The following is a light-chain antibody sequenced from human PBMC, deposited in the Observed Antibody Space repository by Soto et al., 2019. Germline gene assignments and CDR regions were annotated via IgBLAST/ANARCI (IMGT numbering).Light chain of an antibody. V-gene: IGKV3-20*01. CDR1: QSVSSSY. Sequence: EIVLTQSPGTLSLSPGERATLSCRASQSVSSSYLAWYQQKPGQAPRLLIYGVSARATGIPDRFSGSGSGTDFTLTISRLEPEDFAVYYCQQYDSSPLTFGGGTKVDI. J-gene: IGKJ4*01. CDR2: GVS. CDR3: QQYDSSPLT.